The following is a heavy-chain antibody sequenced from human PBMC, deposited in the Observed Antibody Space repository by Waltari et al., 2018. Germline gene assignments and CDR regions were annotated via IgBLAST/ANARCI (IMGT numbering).Heavy chain of an antibody. V-gene: IGHV4-34*01. Sequence: QVQLQQWGAGLLKPSETLSLTCAVYGGSFSGSYWSWIRQPPGKGLEWIGEINHSGSTNYNPSLKSRVTISVDTSKNQFSLKLSSVTAADTAVYYCARVSFYSSSEGWFDPWGQGTLVTVSS. J-gene: IGHJ5*02. CDR3: ARVSFYSSSEGWFDP. CDR2: INHSGST. D-gene: IGHD6-6*01. CDR1: GGSFSGSY.